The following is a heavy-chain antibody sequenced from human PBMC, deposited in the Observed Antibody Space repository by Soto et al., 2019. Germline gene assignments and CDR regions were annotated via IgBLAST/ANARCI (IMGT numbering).Heavy chain of an antibody. CDR2: ISYDGSNK. Sequence: QVQLVESGGGVVQPGRSLRLSCAASRFTFSGYGMHWVRQAPGKGLEWVAVISYDGSNKFYADSVKGRFTISRDNSKNTLYLQMNSLRPEDTGVYYCEKGGRAYCGGDCRYYFDYWGQGTLVTVSS. V-gene: IGHV3-30*18. J-gene: IGHJ4*02. CDR1: RFTFSGYG. CDR3: EKGGRAYCGGDCRYYFDY. D-gene: IGHD2-21*02.